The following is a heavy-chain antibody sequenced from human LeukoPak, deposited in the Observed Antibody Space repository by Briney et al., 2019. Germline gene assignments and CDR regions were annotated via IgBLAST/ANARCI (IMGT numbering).Heavy chain of an antibody. CDR2: IYYSGST. CDR1: GGSISSGDYY. D-gene: IGHD2-21*02. Sequence: SQTLSLTCTVSGGSISSGDYYWSWIRQPPGKGLEWIGYIYYSGSTYYNPSLKSRVTISVDTSKNQFSLKLSSVTAADTAVYYCARSLRIVVVTLAFDIWGQGKRVTV. J-gene: IGHJ3*02. CDR3: ARSLRIVVVTLAFDI. V-gene: IGHV4-30-4*08.